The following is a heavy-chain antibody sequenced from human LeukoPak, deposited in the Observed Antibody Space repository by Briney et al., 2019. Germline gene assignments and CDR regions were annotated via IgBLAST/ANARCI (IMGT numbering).Heavy chain of an antibody. V-gene: IGHV4-39*01. CDR3: AILGTGSS. CDR1: GCSISSNNYY. CDR2: IYYRGST. D-gene: IGHD3-10*01. Sequence: SETLSLTCTVSGCSISSNNYYWGRNRQPQGRGLEWVGTIYYRGSTSYNPSLKSRVNISVDTSNNQISLRRSSMTAADTAVYYCAILGTGSSWGQGTLVTVSS. J-gene: IGHJ5*02.